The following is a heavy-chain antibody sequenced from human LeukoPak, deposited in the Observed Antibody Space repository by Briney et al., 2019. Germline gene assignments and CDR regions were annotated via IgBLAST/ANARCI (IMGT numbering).Heavy chain of an antibody. CDR1: GFTFSSYW. CDR2: IKQDGSEK. CDR3: ARDEAYCGGDCYLY. V-gene: IGHV3-7*01. Sequence: TGGSLRLSCAASGFTFSSYWMSWVRQAPGKGLEWVANIKQDGSEKYYVDSVKGRFTMSRDNAKNSLYLQMNSLRAEDTAVYYCARDEAYCGGDCYLYWGQGILVTVSS. J-gene: IGHJ4*02. D-gene: IGHD2-21*02.